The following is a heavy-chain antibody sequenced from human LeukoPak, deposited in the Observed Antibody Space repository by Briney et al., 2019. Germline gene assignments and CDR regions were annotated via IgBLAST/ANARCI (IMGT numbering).Heavy chain of an antibody. V-gene: IGHV4-59*01. J-gene: IGHJ4*02. CDR1: GGSMSSYY. D-gene: IGHD3-9*01. CDR3: ARGRFDIVSGYYADY. CDR2: IYYSGTT. Sequence: SETLSLTCTVSGGSMSSYYWNWIRQPPGRGLEWIEFIYYSGTTNYNPSLKSRVTISVDASRKHFSLKLNSVTAADTAVYYCARGRFDIVSGYYADYWGQGTLVTVSS.